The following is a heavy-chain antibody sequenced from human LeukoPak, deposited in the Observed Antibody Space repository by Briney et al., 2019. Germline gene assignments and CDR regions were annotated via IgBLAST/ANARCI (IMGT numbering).Heavy chain of an antibody. CDR3: AKVRQAGNYDFWSGYFTNFFDH. CDR2: ISANSGNT. Sequence: GGSLRLSCAASGFDFNNYVMNWVRLAPGKGLEWVSGISANSGNTYFADSVKGRFTIPRDNSLNTLYLQMNSLRAEDTAVYYCAKVRQAGNYDFWSGYFTNFFDHWGQGALVTVSS. J-gene: IGHJ4*02. CDR1: GFDFNNYV. V-gene: IGHV3-23*01. D-gene: IGHD3-3*01.